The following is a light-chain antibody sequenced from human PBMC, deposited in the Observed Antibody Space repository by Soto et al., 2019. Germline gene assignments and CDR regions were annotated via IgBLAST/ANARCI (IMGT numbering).Light chain of an antibody. CDR3: MEVTHCPGT. J-gene: IGKJ1*01. CDR1: QNFVYSDGKTY. CDR2: KVS. V-gene: IGKV2-30*01. Sequence: DVVLTQSPLSLPVTLGQPASISCRYSQNFVYSDGKTYLNWFLQKQGQSPRRLIYKVSNRDSGVPDRFSGSWSVTNFTLKISRRGAEDVGVYNCMEVTHCPGTFGQGSMVEIK.